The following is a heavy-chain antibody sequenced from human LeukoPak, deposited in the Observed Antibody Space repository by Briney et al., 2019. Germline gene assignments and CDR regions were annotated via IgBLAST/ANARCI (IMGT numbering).Heavy chain of an antibody. CDR1: GGSFSGYY. D-gene: IGHD3-3*02. CDR2: INHSGST. V-gene: IGHV4-34*01. J-gene: IGHJ5*02. Sequence: SETLSLTRAVYGGSFSGYYWSWIRQPPGKGLEWIGEINHSGSTNYNPSLKSRVTISVDTSKNLFSLKLSSVTAADTAVYYCARGRRIFGVVKNWFDPWGQGTLVTVSS. CDR3: ARGRRIFGVVKNWFDP.